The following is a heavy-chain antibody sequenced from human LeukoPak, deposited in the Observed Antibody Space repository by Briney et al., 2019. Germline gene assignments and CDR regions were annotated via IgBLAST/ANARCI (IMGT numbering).Heavy chain of an antibody. V-gene: IGHV1-46*01. Sequence: ASVKVSCKASGYTFTSYYMHWVRQAPGQGLEWMGIINPSGGSTSYAQKFQGRVTMTRDTSTSTVYMELSSLRSEDTAVYYCARSAGDYGGNSGSFDYWGQGTLVTVYS. D-gene: IGHD4-23*01. CDR1: GYTFTSYY. CDR3: ARSAGDYGGNSGSFDY. J-gene: IGHJ4*02. CDR2: INPSGGST.